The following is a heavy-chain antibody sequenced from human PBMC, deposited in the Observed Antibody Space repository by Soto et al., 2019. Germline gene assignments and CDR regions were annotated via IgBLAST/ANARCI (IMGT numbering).Heavy chain of an antibody. CDR1: GFTFSSYW. D-gene: IGHD6-13*01. V-gene: IGHV3-74*01. Sequence: PGGSLRLSCAASGFTFSSYWMHWVRQAPGKGLVWVSNVKSDGRVTNYADSVKGRLTISRDNAKNTLFLLMNSLRAEDTAVYYCVRGLLTAPGTDFWGQGT. CDR2: VKSDGRVT. J-gene: IGHJ4*02. CDR3: VRGLLTAPGTDF.